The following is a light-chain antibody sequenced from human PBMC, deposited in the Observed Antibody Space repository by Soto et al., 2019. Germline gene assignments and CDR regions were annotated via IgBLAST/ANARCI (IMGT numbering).Light chain of an antibody. Sequence: DIQVTQSPPTLSASVGDRVTITCRASQTISTWMAWYQQKPGKAPKFLMYDASTLESGVPSRFSGSGSGTEFTLTISSLQPDDFATYYCQQYNSYSLTFGQGTKVDIK. J-gene: IGKJ1*01. CDR3: QQYNSYSLT. CDR1: QTISTW. V-gene: IGKV1-5*01. CDR2: DAS.